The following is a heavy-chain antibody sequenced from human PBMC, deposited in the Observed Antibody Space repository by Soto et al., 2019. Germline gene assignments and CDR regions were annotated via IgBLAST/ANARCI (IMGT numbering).Heavy chain of an antibody. V-gene: IGHV4-59*01. Sequence: SETLSLTCNVSGGSISNYYWTWVRQSPEKGLEWIGYMYYNGNINYNPSRKSRVTISIDTSKNQFSPTLKSVTAADTAVYYCASGGNWFDPWGQGVLVTV. CDR1: GGSISNYY. CDR3: ASGGNWFDP. J-gene: IGHJ5*02. D-gene: IGHD3-16*01. CDR2: MYYNGNI.